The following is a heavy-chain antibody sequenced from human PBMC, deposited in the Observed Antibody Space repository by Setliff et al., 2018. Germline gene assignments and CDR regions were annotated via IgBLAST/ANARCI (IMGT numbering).Heavy chain of an antibody. CDR2: ISGGST. D-gene: IGHD1-26*01. CDR3: AKGGYSGSHYFDY. J-gene: IGHJ4*02. CDR1: GFTFSSYA. V-gene: IGHV3-23*01. Sequence: GGSLRLSCAASGFTFSSYAITWVRQAPGKGLEWVSSISGGSTYYADSVKGRFTISRDNSNNALYLQMNSLRAEDTAIYYCAKGGYSGSHYFDYWGQGTLVTVSS.